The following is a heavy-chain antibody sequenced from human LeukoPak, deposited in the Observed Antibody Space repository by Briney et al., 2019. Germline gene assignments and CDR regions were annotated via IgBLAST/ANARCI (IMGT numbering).Heavy chain of an antibody. CDR3: AGGDYYIAHLDY. D-gene: IGHD3-10*01. J-gene: IGHJ4*02. V-gene: IGHV4-59*01. CDR1: GGSISSYY. Sequence: SETLSLTCTVSGGSISSYYWSWIRQPPGKGLEWIGYSYYSGSTNYNPSLKSRFTISVDTSKNQFSLKLSSVTAADTPVYCCAGGDYYIAHLDYWGQGTLVTVSS. CDR2: SYYSGST.